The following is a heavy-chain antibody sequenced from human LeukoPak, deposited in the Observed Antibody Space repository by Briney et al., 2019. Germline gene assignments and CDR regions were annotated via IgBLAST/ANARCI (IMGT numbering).Heavy chain of an antibody. D-gene: IGHD3-10*01. CDR3: ARDGPMVRGVSFDY. CDR1: GFAFSSYA. Sequence: GGSLRLSCAASGFAFSSYAMHWVRQAPGKGLEWVAVISYDGSNKYYADSVKGRFTISRDNSKNTLYLQMNSLRAEDTAVYYCARDGPMVRGVSFDYWGQGTLVTVSS. J-gene: IGHJ4*02. CDR2: ISYDGSNK. V-gene: IGHV3-30-3*01.